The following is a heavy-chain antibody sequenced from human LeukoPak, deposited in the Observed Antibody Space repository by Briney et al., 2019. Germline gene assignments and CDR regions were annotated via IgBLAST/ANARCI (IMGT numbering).Heavy chain of an antibody. Sequence: GGSLRLSCAASGFTLSSYGMSWIRQVPGKGLEWVSADSIYGGGPYYADFVKGRFTMSRDNYEKTLYLQMDSLRAEDTAVYYCAREDVGAAPDCWGQGTLVTVSS. D-gene: IGHD1-26*01. V-gene: IGHV3-23*01. J-gene: IGHJ4*02. CDR1: GFTLSSYG. CDR3: AREDVGAAPDC. CDR2: DSIYGGGP.